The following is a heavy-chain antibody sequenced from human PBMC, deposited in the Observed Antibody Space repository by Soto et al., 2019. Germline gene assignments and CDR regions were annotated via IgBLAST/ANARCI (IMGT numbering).Heavy chain of an antibody. CDR1: GFTFSSYG. CDR2: IWYDGSNK. CDR3: ARDADPSNWNYGANFDY. J-gene: IGHJ4*02. Sequence: GGSLRLSCAASGFTFSSYGMHWVRQAPGKGLEWVAVIWYDGSNKYYADSVKGRFTISRDNSKNTLYLQMNSLRAEDTAVYYCARDADPSNWNYGANFDYWGQGTLVTVSS. D-gene: IGHD1-7*01. V-gene: IGHV3-33*01.